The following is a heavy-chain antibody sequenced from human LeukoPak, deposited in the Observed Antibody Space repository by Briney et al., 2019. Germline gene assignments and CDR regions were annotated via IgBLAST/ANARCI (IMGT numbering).Heavy chain of an antibody. V-gene: IGHV4-59*12. CDR1: GGSISSYY. CDR2: IYYSGSS. J-gene: IGHJ4*02. D-gene: IGHD5-18*01. Sequence: SETLSLTCTVSGGSISSYYWSWIRQPPGKGLEWIGYIYYSGSSNYNPSLKSRVIISGDTSKNQVSLKLSSVTAADTAVYYCARDAVDTASDYWGQGTLVTVSS. CDR3: ARDAVDTASDY.